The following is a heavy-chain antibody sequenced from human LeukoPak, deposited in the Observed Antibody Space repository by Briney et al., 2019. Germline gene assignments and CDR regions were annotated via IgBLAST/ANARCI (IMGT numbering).Heavy chain of an antibody. CDR1: GGSISSYY. CDR2: IYTSGST. D-gene: IGHD3-22*01. J-gene: IGHJ3*02. CDR3: ARQMGARYYDSSGLLQAFDM. V-gene: IGHV4-4*07. Sequence: SETLSLTCTVSGGSISSYYWSWIRQPAGKGLEWIGRIYTSGSTNYNPSLKSRVTMSVDTSKNQFSLKLSSVTAADTAVYYCARQMGARYYDSSGLLQAFDMWGQGTMVTVSS.